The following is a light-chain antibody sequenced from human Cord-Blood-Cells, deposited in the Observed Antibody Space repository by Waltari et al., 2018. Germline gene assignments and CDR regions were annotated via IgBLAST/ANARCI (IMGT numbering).Light chain of an antibody. J-gene: IGLJ1*01. Sequence: QSALTQPRSVSRSPGQSVTISCTGTSSDVGGYNYVSWYQQHPGKAPKLMIYDVSKRPSGVPDRFSGSKSGNTASLTISGLQAEDEADYYCCSYAGSYTFGFGTGTKVTVL. CDR3: CSYAGSYTFG. V-gene: IGLV2-11*01. CDR2: DVS. CDR1: SSDVGGYNY.